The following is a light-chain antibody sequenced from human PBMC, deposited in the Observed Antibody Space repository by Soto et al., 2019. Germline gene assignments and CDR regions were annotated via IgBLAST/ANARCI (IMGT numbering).Light chain of an antibody. CDR2: GNS. CDR1: SSNIGAGYD. Sequence: QSVLTQAPAVSGAPGQRVTISCTGSSSNIGAGYDVHWYQQLPGTAPKLLIYGNSNRPSGVPDRFSGSKSGTSASLAITGLQAEDGADYYCQSYDSSLSKVFGTGTKVTVL. CDR3: QSYDSSLSKV. J-gene: IGLJ1*01. V-gene: IGLV1-40*01.